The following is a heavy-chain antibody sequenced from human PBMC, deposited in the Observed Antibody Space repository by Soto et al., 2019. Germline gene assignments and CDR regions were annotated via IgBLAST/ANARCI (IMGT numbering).Heavy chain of an antibody. CDR3: AGGDYYHSSGYYFYYYTMDV. D-gene: IGHD3-22*01. CDR2: VYYGGST. V-gene: IGHV4-39*01. J-gene: IGHJ6*02. CDR1: GGSISSSSYY. Sequence: SETLSLTCTVSGGSISSSSYYWVWIRQPPGEGLEWIGNVYYGGSTYYNPSLKSRVTISVETSKSQFSLKLSSVTAADTAVYYCAGGDYYHSSGYYFYYYTMDVWGQGTTVTVSS.